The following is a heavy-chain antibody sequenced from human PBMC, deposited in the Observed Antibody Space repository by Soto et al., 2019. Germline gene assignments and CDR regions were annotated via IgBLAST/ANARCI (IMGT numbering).Heavy chain of an antibody. Sequence: QVQLVQSGAEVKKPGASVKVSCKASGYTFTSYGISWVRQAPGQGLEWMGRISAYNGNTKYGQKFQGRVPMTTETSTSTAYMDLRSLRSDDTAVYYCAKDAAAGLNDYWGQGTLVTVSS. D-gene: IGHD6-13*01. V-gene: IGHV1-18*01. CDR3: AKDAAAGLNDY. J-gene: IGHJ4*02. CDR1: GYTFTSYG. CDR2: ISAYNGNT.